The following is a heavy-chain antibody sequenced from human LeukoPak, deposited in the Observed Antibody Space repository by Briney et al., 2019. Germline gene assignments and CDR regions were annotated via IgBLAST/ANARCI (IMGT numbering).Heavy chain of an antibody. CDR2: IIPILGIA. CDR1: GGTFSSYT. CDR3: ARNIFKSSGWYPFDY. V-gene: IGHV1-69*02. Sequence: ASVKVSCKASGGTFSSYTISWVRQAPGQGLEWMGRIIPILGIANYAQKFQGRVTITADKSTSTAYMELSSLRSEDTAVHYCARNIFKSSGWYPFDYWGQGTLVTVSS. J-gene: IGHJ4*02. D-gene: IGHD6-19*01.